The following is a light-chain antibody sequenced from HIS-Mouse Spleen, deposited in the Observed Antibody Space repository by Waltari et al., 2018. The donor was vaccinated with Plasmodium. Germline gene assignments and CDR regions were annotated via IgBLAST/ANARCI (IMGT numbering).Light chain of an antibody. J-gene: IGKJ3*01. CDR2: GAS. CDR3: QQYNNWSFT. CDR1: QSVSSN. Sequence: EIVMTQSPATLSVSPGERATLSCRASQSVSSNLAWYQQKPGQAPRLLIYGASTRDTGIPARCSGSGSGTEFTLTISSLQSEDFAVYYCQQYNNWSFTFGPGTKVDIK. V-gene: IGKV3-15*01.